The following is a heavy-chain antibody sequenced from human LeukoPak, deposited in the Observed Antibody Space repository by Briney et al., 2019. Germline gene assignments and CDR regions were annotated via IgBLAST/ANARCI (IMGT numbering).Heavy chain of an antibody. CDR2: INHSGST. J-gene: IGHJ5*02. CDR3: ARAFGRGYSYGT. Sequence: SETLSLTCAVHGGSFSGDYLNWIRQPPGKGLEWIGEINHSGSTNYNPSLKSRVTISVDTSKNQFSLKLSSVTAADTAVYYCARAFGRGYSYGTWGQGTLVTVSS. CDR1: GGSFSGDY. D-gene: IGHD5-18*01. V-gene: IGHV4-34*01.